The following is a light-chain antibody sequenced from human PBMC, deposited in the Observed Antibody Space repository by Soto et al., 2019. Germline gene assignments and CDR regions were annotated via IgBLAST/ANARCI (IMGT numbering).Light chain of an antibody. CDR1: QSVSNSY. CDR3: QQYGSSPRFT. CDR2: GAS. V-gene: IGKV3-20*01. Sequence: EIVLTQSPGTLSLSPGERATLSCRASQSVSNSYLAWYQQKPGQAPRLLIYGASSRATGIPDRFSGSGSGTDFTVTIIRLEPEDFAVYYRQQYGSSPRFTFGPGTKVDIK. J-gene: IGKJ3*01.